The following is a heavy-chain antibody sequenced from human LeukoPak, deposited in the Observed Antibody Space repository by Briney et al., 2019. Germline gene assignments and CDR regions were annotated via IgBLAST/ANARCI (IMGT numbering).Heavy chain of an antibody. CDR2: ISSSSSYI. Sequence: GGSLRLSCAASGFTFSSYSMNWVRQAPGKGLEWVSSISSSSSYIYYADSVKGRFTISRDNAKNSLYLQVNSLRAEDTAVYYCASIVGATIRRIDAFDIWGQGTMVTVSS. CDR1: GFTFSSYS. D-gene: IGHD1-26*01. V-gene: IGHV3-21*01. CDR3: ASIVGATIRRIDAFDI. J-gene: IGHJ3*02.